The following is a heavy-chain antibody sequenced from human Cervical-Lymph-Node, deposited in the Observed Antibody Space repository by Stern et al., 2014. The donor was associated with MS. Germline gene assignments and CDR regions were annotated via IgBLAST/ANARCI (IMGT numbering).Heavy chain of an antibody. Sequence: QLVQYGAEVKKPGASVKVSCKASGYTFTTYAIHWVRQAAGQSLEWMGWINAANGNTRYSHKFQDRVTITRDTSTSTAYMELSSLRSEDTAVYYCARDPHYYDSTGYCMDVWGQGTTVTVSS. V-gene: IGHV1-3*01. CDR3: ARDPHYYDSTGYCMDV. D-gene: IGHD3-22*01. CDR1: GYTFTTYA. CDR2: INAANGNT. J-gene: IGHJ6*02.